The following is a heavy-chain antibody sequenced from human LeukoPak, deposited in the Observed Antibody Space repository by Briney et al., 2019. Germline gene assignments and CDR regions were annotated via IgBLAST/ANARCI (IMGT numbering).Heavy chain of an antibody. CDR1: GFTFSSYG. CDR2: IWYDGSNK. J-gene: IGHJ6*02. V-gene: IGHV3-33*08. D-gene: IGHD4-17*01. Sequence: GGSLRLSCAASGFTFSSYGMDWVRQAPGKGLEWVAVIWYDGSNKYYADSVKGRFTVSRDNSKNTLYLQMNSLRAEDTAVYYCARAPTTVTKYTLPYYYYGMDVWGQGTTVTVSS. CDR3: ARAPTTVTKYTLPYYYYGMDV.